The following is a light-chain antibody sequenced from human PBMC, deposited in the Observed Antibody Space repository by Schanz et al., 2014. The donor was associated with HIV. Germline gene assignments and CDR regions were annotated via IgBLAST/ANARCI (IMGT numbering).Light chain of an antibody. J-gene: IGKJ2*01. CDR3: QQYGTSPYT. V-gene: IGKV3-20*01. CDR2: SAS. Sequence: EIVLTQSPATLSLSPGEGATLSCKARQGVTGNYLAWYQQKPGQAPSLLIYSASSRATGIPDRFSGSGSGTDFTLTISRLEPEDFAVYYCQQYGTSPYTFGQGTKLEI. CDR1: QGVTGNY.